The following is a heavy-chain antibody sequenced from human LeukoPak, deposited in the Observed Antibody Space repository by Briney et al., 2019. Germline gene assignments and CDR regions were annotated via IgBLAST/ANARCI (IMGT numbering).Heavy chain of an antibody. D-gene: IGHD3-22*01. J-gene: IGHJ4*02. CDR1: GFTFSSYA. CDR3: ARAPDYDSSGFPSFDY. CDR2: ISYDGSNK. V-gene: IGHV3-30-3*01. Sequence: GGSLRLSCAASGFTFSSYAMHWVRQAPGKGLEWVAVISYDGSNKYYADSVKGRFTISRDNSKNTPYLQMNSLRAEDTAVYYCARAPDYDSSGFPSFDYWGQGTLVTVSS.